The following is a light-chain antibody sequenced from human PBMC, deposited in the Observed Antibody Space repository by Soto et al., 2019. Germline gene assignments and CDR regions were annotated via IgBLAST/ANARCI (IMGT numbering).Light chain of an antibody. V-gene: IGKV3-20*01. J-gene: IGKJ2*01. CDR2: GAS. Sequence: EIVLTQSPVTLSLSPGERATLSCRASQSVSSSYLAWYQQKPGQAPRLLIYGASSRATGIPARFSGSGSGTDFTLTISGLEPDDCAGYFCQQYGSSLMYTFGQGTKLEIK. CDR3: QQYGSSLMYT. CDR1: QSVSSSY.